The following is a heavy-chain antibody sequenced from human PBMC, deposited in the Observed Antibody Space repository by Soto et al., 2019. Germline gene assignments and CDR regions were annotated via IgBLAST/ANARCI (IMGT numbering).Heavy chain of an antibody. CDR3: VKPPVITASYYYYDMDV. CDR2: ISGSGIST. D-gene: IGHD4-4*01. J-gene: IGHJ6*02. CDR1: GFTFSTYP. Sequence: EAQLLESGGGLVQPGGSLRLSCAASGFTFSTYPMSWVRQAPGKGLEWVSGISGSGISTYYTDSVKGRFTISRDNSKNTVFLQMNCLRDEDTAVYYCVKPPVITASYYYYDMDVWGQGTTVTVSS. V-gene: IGHV3-23*01.